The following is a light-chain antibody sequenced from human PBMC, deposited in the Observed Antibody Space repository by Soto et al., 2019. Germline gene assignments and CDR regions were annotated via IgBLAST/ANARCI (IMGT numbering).Light chain of an antibody. CDR3: QQLWTYPLT. V-gene: IGKV1-9*01. Sequence: DTQLTQSPSFLSASVGDRVTIACRASRDVIRSVGWYQQKPGTAPKLLISAASTLNSGVPSRFSGSGSGTDFTLTISSLQPEDFATYYCQQLWTYPLTFGGGTKVEI. J-gene: IGKJ4*01. CDR1: RDVIRS. CDR2: AAS.